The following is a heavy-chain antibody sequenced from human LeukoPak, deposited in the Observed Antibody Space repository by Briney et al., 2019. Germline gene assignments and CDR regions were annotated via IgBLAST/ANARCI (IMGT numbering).Heavy chain of an antibody. D-gene: IGHD2-15*01. V-gene: IGHV3-7*01. CDR3: ARTYCSGGSCYSYFDD. Sequence: GGSLRLSCAASGLTFSNYWMNWVRQAPGKGLEWVANIKQDGSEKYYVDSVKGRFTISRDNAKKSLYLQMSSLRAEDTAVYYCARTYCSGGSCYSYFDDWGQGTLVTVSS. CDR2: IKQDGSEK. CDR1: GLTFSNYW. J-gene: IGHJ4*02.